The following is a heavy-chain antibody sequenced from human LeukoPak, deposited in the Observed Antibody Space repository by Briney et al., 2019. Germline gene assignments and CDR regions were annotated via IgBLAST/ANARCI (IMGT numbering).Heavy chain of an antibody. CDR2: IYPGDSDT. CDR1: GYSFTSYW. J-gene: IGHJ5*02. D-gene: IGHD3-10*01. CDR3: ARQGLTRGVITWFDP. Sequence: GESLKISCKGSGYSFTSYWIGWVRQMPGKGLEWMGIIYPGDSDTRYSPSFQGQVTISADKSISTAYLQWSSLKASDTAMYYCARQGLTRGVITWFDPWGQGTLVTVSS. V-gene: IGHV5-51*01.